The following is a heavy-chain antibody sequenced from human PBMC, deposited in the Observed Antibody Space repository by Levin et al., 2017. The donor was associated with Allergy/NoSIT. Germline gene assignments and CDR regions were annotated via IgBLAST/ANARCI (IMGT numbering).Heavy chain of an antibody. CDR2: ISSSGSTI. J-gene: IGHJ4*02. V-gene: IGHV3-11*01. D-gene: IGHD1-26*01. Sequence: GGSLRLSCAASGFTFSDYYMSWIRQAPGKGLEWVSYISSSGSTIYYADSVKGRFTISRDNAKNSLYLQMNSLRAEDTAVYYCARVFVNSGSYSPPYYFDYWGQGTLVTVSS. CDR3: ARVFVNSGSYSPPYYFDY. CDR1: GFTFSDYY.